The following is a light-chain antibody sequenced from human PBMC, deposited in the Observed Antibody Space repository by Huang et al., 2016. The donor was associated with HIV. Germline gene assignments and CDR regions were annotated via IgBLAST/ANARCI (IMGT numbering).Light chain of an antibody. J-gene: IGKJ4*01. V-gene: IGKV3-15*01. Sequence: EIVMTQSPVTLSVSPGGRATLSCRASQSVSRDVAWYQQKLGQPPRCLIFAASTRAAGIPDRFSGSGSGTECTLTSSSLQSEDFATYYCQQFHNWPPLSFGGGTKVEI. CDR3: QQFHNWPPLS. CDR1: QSVSRD. CDR2: AAS.